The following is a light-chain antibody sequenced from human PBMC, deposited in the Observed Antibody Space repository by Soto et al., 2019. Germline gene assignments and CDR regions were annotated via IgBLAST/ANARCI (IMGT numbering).Light chain of an antibody. CDR2: DAS. CDR3: QQHNSYPLT. V-gene: IGKV1-33*01. J-gene: IGKJ1*01. CDR1: QDISKY. Sequence: DIQMTQSPSSLSASVGDRVTITCQASQDISKYLNWYQQKPGKAPKLLIYDASNLETGVPSRFSGSGSGTEFTLTISSLQPEDFATYYCQQHNSYPLTFGQGTKVDIK.